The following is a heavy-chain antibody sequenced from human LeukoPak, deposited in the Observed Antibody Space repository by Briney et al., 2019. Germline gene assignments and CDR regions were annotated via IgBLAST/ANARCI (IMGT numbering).Heavy chain of an antibody. D-gene: IGHD3-9*01. CDR1: GDSISYFY. J-gene: IGHJ5*02. V-gene: IGHV4-4*07. Sequence: SETLSLTCSVSGDSISYFYWSWIRQAAGKGLEWIGRISGSGSTDYNASLKSRVTMSVDTSKNQFSLKLNSVTAADTAVYYCARDYDVLTAYPPTQLFDPWGQGTLVTVSS. CDR3: ARDYDVLTAYPPTQLFDP. CDR2: ISGSGST.